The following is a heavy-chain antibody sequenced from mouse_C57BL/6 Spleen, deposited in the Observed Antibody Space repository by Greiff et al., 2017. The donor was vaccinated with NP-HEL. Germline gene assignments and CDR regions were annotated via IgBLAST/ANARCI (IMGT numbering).Heavy chain of an antibody. D-gene: IGHD2-5*01. V-gene: IGHV5-16*01. CDR3: AREYYSNYVFFDY. J-gene: IGHJ2*01. Sequence: EVKLVESEGGLVQPGSSMKLSCTASGFTFSDYYMAWVRQVPEKGLEWVANINYDGSSTYYLDSLKSRFIISRDNAKNILYLQMSSLKSEDTATYYCAREYYSNYVFFDYWGQGTTLTVSS. CDR2: INYDGSST. CDR1: GFTFSDYY.